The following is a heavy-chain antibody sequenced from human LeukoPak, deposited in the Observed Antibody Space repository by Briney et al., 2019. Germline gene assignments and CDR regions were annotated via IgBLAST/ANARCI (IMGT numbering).Heavy chain of an antibody. CDR1: GLIFSDYA. Sequence: GGSLRLSCVASGLIFSDYAVHWVRQAPGKGLEWLTVISYDGTIKYYTDSVKGRFTISRDNSKNTLYLQMNSLRTEDTAVYYCAKGECSTTTCYGGDAFDIWGQGTMVTVSS. CDR3: AKGECSTTTCYGGDAFDI. V-gene: IGHV3-30*18. CDR2: ISYDGTIK. J-gene: IGHJ3*02. D-gene: IGHD2-2*01.